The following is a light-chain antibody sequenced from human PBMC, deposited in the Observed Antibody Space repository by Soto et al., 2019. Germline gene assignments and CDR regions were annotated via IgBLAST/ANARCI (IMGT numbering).Light chain of an antibody. J-gene: IGKJ4*01. V-gene: IGKV4-1*01. CDR2: WAS. CDR3: QQYYNYTQN. CDR1: QRGLSSSSDKDY. Sequence: IVMTQCTPSHAASLGERSSINCKSSQRGLSSSSDKDYLAWYQQKPGQPPEVLIYWASTRESGVPDRFSGSGSGTDFTLTISSLQAEDVAVYYCQQYYNYTQNFGGGGKADIK.